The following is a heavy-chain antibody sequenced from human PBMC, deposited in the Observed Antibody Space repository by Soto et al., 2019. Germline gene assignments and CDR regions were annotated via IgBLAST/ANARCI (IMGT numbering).Heavy chain of an antibody. V-gene: IGHV4-61*01. CDR2: IYYGGST. CDR1: GGSVSSGSYY. Sequence: SETLSLTCTVSGGSVSSGSYYWSWIRQPPGKGLEWIGYIYYGGSTNYNPSLKSRVTISVDTSKNQFSLKLSSVTAADTAVYYCARGATYYYDSSGYYYGYWGQGTLVTVSS. J-gene: IGHJ4*02. D-gene: IGHD3-22*01. CDR3: ARGATYYYDSSGYYYGY.